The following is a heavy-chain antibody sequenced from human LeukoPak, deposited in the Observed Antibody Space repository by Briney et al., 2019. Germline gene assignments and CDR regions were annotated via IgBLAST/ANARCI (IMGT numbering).Heavy chain of an antibody. CDR1: GYSISSGYY. CDR2: IYHSGST. J-gene: IGHJ5*02. D-gene: IGHD2-15*01. V-gene: IGHV4-38-2*02. Sequence: SETLSLTCTVSGYSISSGYYWGWIRQPPGKGLEWIGSIYHSGSTYYNPSLKSRVTISVDTSKNQFSLKLSSVTAADTAVYYCARDLKRGRYNWLDPWGQGTLVTVSS. CDR3: ARDLKRGRYNWLDP.